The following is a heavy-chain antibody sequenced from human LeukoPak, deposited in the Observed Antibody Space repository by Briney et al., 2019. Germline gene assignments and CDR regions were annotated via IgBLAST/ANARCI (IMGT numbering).Heavy chain of an antibody. V-gene: IGHV4-31*03. J-gene: IGHJ6*03. CDR3: ARQYLGGYYYYMDV. D-gene: IGHD3-16*01. Sequence: SETLSLTCTVSGGSISSGGYYWGWIRQHPGKGLEWIGYIYYSGSTYYNPSLKSRVTISVDTSKNQFSLKLSSVTAADTAVYYCARQYLGGYYYYMDVWGKGTTVTVSS. CDR2: IYYSGST. CDR1: GGSISSGGYY.